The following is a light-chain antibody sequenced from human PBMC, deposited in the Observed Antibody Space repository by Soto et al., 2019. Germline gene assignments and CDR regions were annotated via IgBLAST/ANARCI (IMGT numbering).Light chain of an antibody. J-gene: IGLJ1*01. Sequence: QSVLTQPPSASGSPGQSVTISCTGTSSDVGGYNYVSWYQQHQGKAPKLMIYEVSKRPSGVPDRFSGSKSGNAASLPVSGLQAEEEADYYCSSYAGSNNLGVFGTGTKLTVL. CDR2: EVS. V-gene: IGLV2-8*01. CDR1: SSDVGGYNY. CDR3: SSYAGSNNLGV.